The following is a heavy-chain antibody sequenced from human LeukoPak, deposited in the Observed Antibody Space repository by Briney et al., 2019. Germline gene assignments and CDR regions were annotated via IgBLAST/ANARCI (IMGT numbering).Heavy chain of an antibody. CDR3: ARWSDEFDDILTGYPDY. V-gene: IGHV3-21*01. CDR2: ISSSSSYI. D-gene: IGHD3-9*01. Sequence: GGSLRLSCAASGFTFSSYSMNWVRQAPGKGLEWVSSISSSSSYIYYADSVKGRFTISRDNAKNSLYLQMSSLRAEDTAVYYCARWSDEFDDILTGYPDYWGQGTLVTVSS. CDR1: GFTFSSYS. J-gene: IGHJ4*02.